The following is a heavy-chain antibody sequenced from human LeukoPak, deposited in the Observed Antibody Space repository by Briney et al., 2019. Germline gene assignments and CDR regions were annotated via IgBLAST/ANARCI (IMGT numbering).Heavy chain of an antibody. V-gene: IGHV1-46*01. J-gene: IGHJ4*02. CDR1: GYTFTSYY. CDR2: INPSGGST. Sequence: ASVKVSCKASGYTFTSYYMLWVRQAPGQGLEWMGIINPSGGSTSYAQKFQGRVTMTRDTSTSTVYMELSSLRSEDTAVYYCARDPGIAAAGYYFDYWGQGTLVTVSS. D-gene: IGHD6-13*01. CDR3: ARDPGIAAAGYYFDY.